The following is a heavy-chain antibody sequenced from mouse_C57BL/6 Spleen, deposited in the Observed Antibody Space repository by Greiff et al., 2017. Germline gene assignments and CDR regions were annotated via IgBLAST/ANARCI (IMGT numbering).Heavy chain of an antibody. V-gene: IGHV1-76*01. CDR2: IYPGSGNT. J-gene: IGHJ2*01. Sequence: QVQLQQSGAELVRPGASVKLSCKASGYTFTDYCINWVKQRPGQGLEWIGRIYPGSGNTYYNEKFKGKATLTAEKSSSTAYMQLSSLTSEDSAVYFCARRGYGSMDFDYWGQGTTLTVSS. CDR1: GYTFTDYC. CDR3: ARRGYGSMDFDY. D-gene: IGHD1-1*01.